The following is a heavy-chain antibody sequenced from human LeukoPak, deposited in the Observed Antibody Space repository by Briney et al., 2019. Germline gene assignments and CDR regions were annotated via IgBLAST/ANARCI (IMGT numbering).Heavy chain of an antibody. D-gene: IGHD3-10*01. Sequence: PSETLSLTCTVSGDSISRHYWSWIRQPPGKGLEWIGCIYCSGSTSYNPSLKSRVTISVDKSKNQFSLKLSSVTAADTAVYYCAAKDYGSGSYYKDDYWGQGTLVTVSS. CDR3: AAKDYGSGSYYKDDY. V-gene: IGHV4-59*11. J-gene: IGHJ4*02. CDR2: IYCSGST. CDR1: GDSISRHY.